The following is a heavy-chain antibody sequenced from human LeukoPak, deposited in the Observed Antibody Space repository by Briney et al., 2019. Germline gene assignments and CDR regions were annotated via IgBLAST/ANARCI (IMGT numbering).Heavy chain of an antibody. CDR2: IYYSGST. J-gene: IGHJ5*02. V-gene: IGHV4-59*01. CDR1: GGSISSYY. D-gene: IGHD3-10*01. CDR3: ARGGYYGSGNDFRFDP. Sequence: SETLSLTCTVSGGSISSYYWSWIRPPPGKGLEWIGYIYYSGSTNYNPSLKRRVTISVDTSKNQFSLKLTSVTAADTAVYFCARGGYYGSGNDFRFDPWGQGTLVTVSS.